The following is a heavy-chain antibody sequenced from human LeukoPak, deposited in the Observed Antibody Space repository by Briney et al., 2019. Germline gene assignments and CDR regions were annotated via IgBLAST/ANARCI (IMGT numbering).Heavy chain of an antibody. D-gene: IGHD2-2*01. J-gene: IGHJ6*03. V-gene: IGHV3-30*04. CDR2: LSHDGRDK. CDR1: GFTLKDYA. CDR3: ARDGQVVVGGAIGYFYYYMDV. Sequence: GRSLRLSCAASGFTLKDYAMYWVRQAPGKGLEWVGVLSHDGRDKYYADSVKGRFTISRDNSKKTLFVQMNNMTTEDTAVYYCARDGQVVVGGAIGYFYYYMDVWGKGTTVTVSS.